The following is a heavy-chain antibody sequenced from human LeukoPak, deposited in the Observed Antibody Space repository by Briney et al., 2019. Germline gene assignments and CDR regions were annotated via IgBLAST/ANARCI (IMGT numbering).Heavy chain of an antibody. Sequence: GRSLRLSCAASGFTFSTYAMHWVRQAPGKGLEWVSVISYDGSNKYYADSVRGRFTISRDNSKNTLYLQMNSLRADDTAVYYCARPQGAAPWHCFDHWAQGTLVTVSS. D-gene: IGHD6-6*01. J-gene: IGHJ4*02. CDR2: ISYDGSNK. CDR1: GFTFSTYA. V-gene: IGHV3-30-3*01. CDR3: ARPQGAAPWHCFDH.